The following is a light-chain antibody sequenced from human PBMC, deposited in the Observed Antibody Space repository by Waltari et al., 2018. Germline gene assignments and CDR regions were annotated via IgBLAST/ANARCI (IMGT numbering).Light chain of an antibody. CDR3: ASYTPSSALV. CDR2: EVS. V-gene: IGLV2-18*02. CDR1: NSDVAAYYR. J-gene: IGLJ2*01. Sequence: QSALTQPPSVSGSPGQSVTISCTGSNSDVAAYYRVSWYQQSPGTAPKVVIYEVSNRPSGVPDRFSGSKSGNTASLTISGLQAEDEADYYCASYTPSSALVFGGGTKVTVL.